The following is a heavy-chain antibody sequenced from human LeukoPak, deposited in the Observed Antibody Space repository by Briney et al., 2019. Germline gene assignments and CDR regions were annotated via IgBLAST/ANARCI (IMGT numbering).Heavy chain of an antibody. CDR2: ISGSGGST. D-gene: IGHD2-15*01. Sequence: GGSLRLSCAASGFTFSTYVMSWVRQAPGKGLEWVSAISGSGGSTYYADSVKGRFTISRDNSKNTLYLQMNSLGADDTAVYYCARYCSGGSCAFGAFDIWGQGTMVTVSS. V-gene: IGHV3-23*01. CDR3: ARYCSGGSCAFGAFDI. CDR1: GFTFSTYV. J-gene: IGHJ3*02.